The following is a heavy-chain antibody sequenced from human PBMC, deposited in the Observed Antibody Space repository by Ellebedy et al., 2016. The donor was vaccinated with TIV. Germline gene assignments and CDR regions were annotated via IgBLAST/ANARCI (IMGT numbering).Heavy chain of an antibody. V-gene: IGHV1-18*01. D-gene: IGHD2-21*02. Sequence: AASVKVSCKPSGYTFNTYAITWIRQAPGQGLEWMGRISTYNGDTDYAQKFQGRVTMTTDTSTSTAYMELRSLRSDETALYYCARDHCAGDCYPPDYWGQGSLVTVSS. J-gene: IGHJ4*02. CDR2: ISTYNGDT. CDR3: ARDHCAGDCYPPDY. CDR1: GYTFNTYA.